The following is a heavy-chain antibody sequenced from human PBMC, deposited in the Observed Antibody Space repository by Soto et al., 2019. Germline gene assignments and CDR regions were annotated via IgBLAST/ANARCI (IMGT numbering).Heavy chain of an antibody. CDR1: GGSISTSGYY. CDR2: IAYTGTT. CDR3: ARLTPLDDFFYSYYGMDV. Sequence: QLRLQESGPGLVKPSETLSLTCTVSGGSISTSGYYWGWIRQPPGGGLEWIGSIAYTGTTHYNSSLKSRVNVLTDTSNNQFSLRLRSMTAADTALYFCARLTPLDDFFYSYYGMDVWGQGTTVTVSS. J-gene: IGHJ6*02. V-gene: IGHV4-39*01. D-gene: IGHD3-3*01.